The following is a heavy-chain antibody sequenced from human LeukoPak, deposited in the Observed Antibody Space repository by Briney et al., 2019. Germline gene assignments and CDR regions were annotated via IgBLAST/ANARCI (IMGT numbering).Heavy chain of an antibody. CDR2: IYYSGST. CDR1: GGSISSSSYY. Sequence: PSETLSLTCTVSGGSISSSSYYWGWIRQPPGKGLEWIGSIYYSGSTYYDPSLKSRVTISVDTSKNQFSLKLSSVTAADTAVYYCARNMAGYLCAFDIWGQGTMVTVSS. J-gene: IGHJ3*02. CDR3: ARNMAGYLCAFDI. D-gene: IGHD3-16*01. V-gene: IGHV4-39*01.